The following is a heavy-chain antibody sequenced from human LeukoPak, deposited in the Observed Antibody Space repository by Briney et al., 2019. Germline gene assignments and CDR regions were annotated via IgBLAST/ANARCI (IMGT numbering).Heavy chain of an antibody. V-gene: IGHV1-24*01. J-gene: IGHJ4*02. CDR2: FDPEDGET. CDR1: GYTLTELS. D-gene: IGHD2-21*01. Sequence: ASVKVSCKVSGYTLTELSMRWVRQAPGKRLEWMGGFDPEDGETIYAQKFQGRVTMTEDTSTDTAYMELNSLRAEDTAVYYCARDLVTYGYCGGDCSDYWGQATLVTVSS. CDR3: ARDLVTYGYCGGDCSDY.